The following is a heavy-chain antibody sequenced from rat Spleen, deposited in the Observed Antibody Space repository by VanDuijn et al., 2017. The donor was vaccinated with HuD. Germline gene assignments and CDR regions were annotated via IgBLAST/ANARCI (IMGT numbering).Heavy chain of an antibody. CDR2: IKYDGSST. Sequence: EVQLVESGGGLVQPGRSLKLSCAASGFTFSNYGMAWVRQAPTKGLEWVATIKYDGSSTYHRDSVKGRFTISRDNAKSTLYLQMDSLRSEETASYYCARHEGTGYVMDAWGQGASVTVSS. J-gene: IGHJ4*01. CDR1: GFTFSNYG. CDR3: ARHEGTGYVMDA. D-gene: IGHD1-5*01. V-gene: IGHV5-29*01.